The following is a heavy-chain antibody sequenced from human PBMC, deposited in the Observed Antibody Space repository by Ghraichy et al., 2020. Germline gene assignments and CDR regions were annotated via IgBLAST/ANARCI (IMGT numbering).Heavy chain of an antibody. CDR1: GGSFSGYY. J-gene: IGHJ4*02. V-gene: IGHV4-34*01. Sequence: GSLRLSCAVYGGSFSGYYWSWIRQPPGKGLEWIGEINHSGSTNYNPSLKSRVTISVDTSKNQFSLKLSSVTAADTAVYYCASIMITFGGVIAIDYWGQGTLVTVSS. CDR3: ASIMITFGGVIAIDY. D-gene: IGHD3-16*02. CDR2: INHSGST.